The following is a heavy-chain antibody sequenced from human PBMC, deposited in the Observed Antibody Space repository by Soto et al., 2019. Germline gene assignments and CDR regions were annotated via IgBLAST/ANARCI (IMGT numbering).Heavy chain of an antibody. D-gene: IGHD2-2*01. Sequence: GGSLRLSCAASGFTFTTYAMCWARQAPGKGLEWVSSISVSGDRTFYADFVKGRFTISRDNRRNTLHLQMNSLRAEDTAVYYCVKDGGSISSNKPLDYWGQGTLVTVSS. CDR1: GFTFTTYA. J-gene: IGHJ4*02. CDR2: ISVSGDRT. CDR3: VKDGGSISSNKPLDY. V-gene: IGHV3-23*01.